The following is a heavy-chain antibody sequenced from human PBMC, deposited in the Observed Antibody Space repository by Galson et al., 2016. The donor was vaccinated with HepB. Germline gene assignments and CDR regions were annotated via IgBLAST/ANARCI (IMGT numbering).Heavy chain of an antibody. CDR3: ARGVTTELGYYYGMDV. Sequence: SVKVSCKASGGTFSSYTISWVRQAPGQGPEWMGRVIPILGIANYAQKFQGRVTITADKSTSTAYMELSSLRSEDTAVYYCARGVTTELGYYYGMDVWGKGTTVTVSS. CDR2: VIPILGIA. V-gene: IGHV1-69*02. J-gene: IGHJ6*04. D-gene: IGHD4-17*01. CDR1: GGTFSSYT.